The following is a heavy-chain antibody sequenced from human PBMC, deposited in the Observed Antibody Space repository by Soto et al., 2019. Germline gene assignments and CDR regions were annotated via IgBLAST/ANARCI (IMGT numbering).Heavy chain of an antibody. CDR3: ARAGYYYDTSGYYYQYYFDY. J-gene: IGHJ4*02. CDR2: ISAYNGNT. V-gene: IGHV1-18*01. Sequence: APVKVSCKASGYTFTSYGISWVRQAPGQGLEWMGWISAYNGNTNYAQKLQGRVTMTTDTSTSTAYMELRSLRSDDTAVYYCARAGYYYDTSGYYYQYYFDYWGQGTLVTVSS. D-gene: IGHD3-22*01. CDR1: GYTFTSYG.